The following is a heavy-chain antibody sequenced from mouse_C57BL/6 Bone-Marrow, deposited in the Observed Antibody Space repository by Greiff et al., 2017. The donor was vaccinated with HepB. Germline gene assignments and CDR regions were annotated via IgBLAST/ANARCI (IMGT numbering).Heavy chain of an antibody. CDR2: IDPATGGT. Sequence: QVQLKESGAELVRPGASVTLSCKASGYTFTDYEIHWVKQTPVHGLEWIGAIDPATGGTAYNQKFKGKAILTADKSSSTAYMELRSLTSEDSAVYYCTRGFRLHFDYWGQGTTRTVSS. D-gene: IGHD3-2*02. CDR1: GYTFTDYE. V-gene: IGHV1-15*01. J-gene: IGHJ2*01. CDR3: TRGFRLHFDY.